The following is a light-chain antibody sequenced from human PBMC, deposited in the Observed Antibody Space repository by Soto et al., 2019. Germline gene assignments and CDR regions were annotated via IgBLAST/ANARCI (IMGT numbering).Light chain of an antibody. CDR3: IVALQTPLT. J-gene: IGKJ4*01. V-gene: IGKV2-28*01. CDR1: QSLLHSNGYNY. Sequence: DIVMTQSPLSLPVTPGEPASISCRSSQSLLHSNGYNYLDWYLQKPGQSPQLLIYLGSNRASGGPDRFSGSGSGTGFTLKISRVEAEDVGVYYCIVALQTPLTFGGGTKVEIK. CDR2: LGS.